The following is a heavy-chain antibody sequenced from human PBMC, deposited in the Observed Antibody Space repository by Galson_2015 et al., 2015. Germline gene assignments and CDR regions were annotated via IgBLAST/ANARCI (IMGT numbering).Heavy chain of an antibody. J-gene: IGHJ6*03. CDR2: IKQDGSEK. CDR1: GFTLSSYW. Sequence: SLRLSCAASGFTLSSYWMSWVRQAPGKGLEWVANIKQDGSEKYYVNSVKGRFTIARDKNSLYLQMNSLRADDTAVYYCARDFALVQGVTPLQSSYIYMGLRGKGTPVTVSS. D-gene: IGHD3-10*01. V-gene: IGHV3-7*04. CDR3: ARDFALVQGVTPLQSSYIYMGL.